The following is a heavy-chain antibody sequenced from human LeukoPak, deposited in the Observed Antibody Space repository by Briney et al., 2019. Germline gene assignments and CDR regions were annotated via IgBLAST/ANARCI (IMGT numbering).Heavy chain of an antibody. V-gene: IGHV3-11*04. Sequence: GGSLRLSCAASGFTFSDYYMSWIRQAPGKGLEWLSYISRSGDIIYYADSVRGRFTISRDNAKSSLFLQMNTLRAEDTAVYYCARVVGYCSGGSCYFDYWGQGTLVTVSS. CDR3: ARVVGYCSGGSCYFDY. CDR1: GFTFSDYY. CDR2: ISRSGDII. J-gene: IGHJ4*02. D-gene: IGHD2-15*01.